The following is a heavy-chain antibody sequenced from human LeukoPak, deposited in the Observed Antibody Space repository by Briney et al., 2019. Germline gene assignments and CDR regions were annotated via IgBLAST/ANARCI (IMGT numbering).Heavy chain of an antibody. D-gene: IGHD5-12*01. CDR2: ISSSSSYI. CDR1: GFTFSSYA. J-gene: IGHJ4*02. Sequence: PGGSLRLSCAASGFTFSSYAMGWVPQAPGKGLEWVSSISSSSSYIYYADSVKGRFTISRDNAKISLYLQMNSLRAEDTAVYYCARVPSGYDSPYYFDYWGQGTLVTVSS. CDR3: ARVPSGYDSPYYFDY. V-gene: IGHV3-21*01.